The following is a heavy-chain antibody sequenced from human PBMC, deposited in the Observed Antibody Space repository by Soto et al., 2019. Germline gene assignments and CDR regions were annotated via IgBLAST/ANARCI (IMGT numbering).Heavy chain of an antibody. CDR3: ARDSPSITMIVRMGNHLDY. V-gene: IGHV1-46*01. CDR2: INPSGGST. Sequence: QVQLVQSGAEVKKPGASVKVSCKASGYTFTSYYMHWVRQAPGQGLEWMGIINPSGGSTSYAQKFQGRVTMTRDTSTSTVYMELSSLRSEDTAVYYCARDSPSITMIVRMGNHLDYWGQGTLVTVSS. CDR1: GYTFTSYY. J-gene: IGHJ4*02. D-gene: IGHD3-22*01.